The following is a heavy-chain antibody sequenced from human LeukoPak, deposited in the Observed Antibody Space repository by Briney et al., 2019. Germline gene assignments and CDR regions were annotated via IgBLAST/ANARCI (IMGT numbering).Heavy chain of an antibody. Sequence: ASVKVSCKASGYTFTRYAMNWVRQAPGQGLQWMGWINTDTGNPTYAQGFTGRFVFSLDTSVSTAYLQISSLKAEDTAVYYCARGPGDYEGSYYFDYWGQGTLVTVSS. D-gene: IGHD4-17*01. CDR2: INTDTGNP. CDR3: ARGPGDYEGSYYFDY. V-gene: IGHV7-4-1*02. J-gene: IGHJ4*02. CDR1: GYTFTRYA.